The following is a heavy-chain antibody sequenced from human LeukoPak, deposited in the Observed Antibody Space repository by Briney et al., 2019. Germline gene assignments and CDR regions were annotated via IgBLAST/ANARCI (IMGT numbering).Heavy chain of an antibody. D-gene: IGHD1-7*01. J-gene: IGHJ4*02. Sequence: SETLSLXCAVSGYSISSGYHWGWIRQPPGKGLEWIGNIFHSGSTYYNPSLKSRVTISVDTSKNQFSLKLRSVTAADTAVYYCARYLRGWNYGGIDYWGQGTLVTVSS. CDR3: ARYLRGWNYGGIDY. CDR2: IFHSGST. V-gene: IGHV4-38-2*01. CDR1: GYSISSGYH.